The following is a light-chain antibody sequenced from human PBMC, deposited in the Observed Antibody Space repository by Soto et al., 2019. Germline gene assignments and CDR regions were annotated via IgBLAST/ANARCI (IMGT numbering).Light chain of an antibody. CDR2: KAS. CDR3: QQYNSYSRT. Sequence: DLQMTQSPSTLSASVGDRVTITCRASQSISSWLAWYQQKPGKAPKLLIYKASSLESGVPSRLNGSGSGTEFTLTISSLQPDDFATYYCQQYNSYSRTFGQGTKVEVK. V-gene: IGKV1-5*03. J-gene: IGKJ1*01. CDR1: QSISSW.